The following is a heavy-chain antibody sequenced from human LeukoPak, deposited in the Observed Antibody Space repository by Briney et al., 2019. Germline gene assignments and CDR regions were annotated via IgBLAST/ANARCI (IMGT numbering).Heavy chain of an antibody. D-gene: IGHD6-19*01. CDR1: GFTFFAHA. CDR3: ARAGWLAPVFDY. Sequence: PGRSLRLSCAASGFTFFAHAMHWVRQAPGKGLEWVAVISYDGSNKHYADSMTGRFTISRDNSKNTLYLQMNSLRAEDAAVYYCARAGWLAPVFDYWGQGTLVTVSS. CDR2: ISYDGSNK. V-gene: IGHV3-30*14. J-gene: IGHJ4*02.